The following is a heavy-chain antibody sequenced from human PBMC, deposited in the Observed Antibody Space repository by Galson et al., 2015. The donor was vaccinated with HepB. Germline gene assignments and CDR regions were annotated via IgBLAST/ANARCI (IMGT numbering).Heavy chain of an antibody. CDR2: IKSKTDGGTT. J-gene: IGHJ4*02. Sequence: SLRLSCAASGFTFSNAWMSWVRQAPGKGLEWVGRIKSKTDGGTTDYAAPVKGRFTISRDDSKNTLYLQMNSLKTEDTAVYYCTTIGGGPYSGSYYGNSPEEDFDYWGQGTLVAVSS. CDR3: TTIGGGPYSGSYYGNSPEEDFDY. V-gene: IGHV3-15*01. D-gene: IGHD1-26*01. CDR1: GFTFSNAW.